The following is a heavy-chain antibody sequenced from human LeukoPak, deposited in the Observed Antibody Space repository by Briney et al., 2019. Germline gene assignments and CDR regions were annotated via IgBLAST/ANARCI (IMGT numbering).Heavy chain of an antibody. Sequence: SETLTLTCTVSAGSITSYYWSWIRQPPGKGLEWIGSIYYSGSTYYNPSLKSRVTISVDTSKNQFSLKLSSVTAADTAVYYCARGRRGYYYDSSGYSTYYFDYWGQGTLVNVSS. CDR1: AGSITSYY. CDR3: ARGRRGYYYDSSGYSTYYFDY. J-gene: IGHJ4*02. CDR2: IYYSGST. V-gene: IGHV4-59*08. D-gene: IGHD3-22*01.